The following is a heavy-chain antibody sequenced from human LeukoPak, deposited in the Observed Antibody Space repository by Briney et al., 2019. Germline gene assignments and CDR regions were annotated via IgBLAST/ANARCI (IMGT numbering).Heavy chain of an antibody. CDR1: GFTFSSYA. CDR2: ISGSGGST. Sequence: GGSLRLSCAASGFTFSSYAMSWVRQAPGKGLEWVSAISGSGGSTYYADSVKGRFTISRDNSKNTLYLQMNSLRAEDTAAYYCAKAIGMATIPYYFDYWGQGTLVTVSS. J-gene: IGHJ4*02. V-gene: IGHV3-23*01. CDR3: AKAIGMATIPYYFDY. D-gene: IGHD5-24*01.